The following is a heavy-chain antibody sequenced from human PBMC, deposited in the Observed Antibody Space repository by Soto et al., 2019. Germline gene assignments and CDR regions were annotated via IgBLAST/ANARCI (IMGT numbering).Heavy chain of an antibody. Sequence: EVQVVESGGGLAQPGGSLRLSCAASGFNFSPYWMNWVRQAPGKGLEWVSRIQSYGSNYADSYADSVKGRFTISRDNAKNTLYLQMNRLRVEDTAVYFCARDRGAPDAFDIWGQGTMVTVSS. CDR2: IQSYGSNY. CDR1: GFNFSPYW. CDR3: ARDRGAPDAFDI. J-gene: IGHJ3*02. V-gene: IGHV3-74*01. D-gene: IGHD3-10*01.